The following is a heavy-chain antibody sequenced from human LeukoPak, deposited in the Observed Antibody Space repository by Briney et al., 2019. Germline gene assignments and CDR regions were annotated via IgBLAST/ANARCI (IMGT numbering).Heavy chain of an antibody. CDR1: DDSINSNY. J-gene: IGHJ2*01. CDR3: ARRSDADWYFDV. CDR2: LYNSGST. V-gene: IGHV4-59*08. D-gene: IGHD1-26*01. Sequence: SEALSLTCSVSDDSINSNYWSWIRQPPGKGLEWIGYLYNSGSTNYNPSLKSRVTISVDTSKTQFSLRLSSVTAADTAVYYCARRSDADWYFDVWGRGTMVTVSS.